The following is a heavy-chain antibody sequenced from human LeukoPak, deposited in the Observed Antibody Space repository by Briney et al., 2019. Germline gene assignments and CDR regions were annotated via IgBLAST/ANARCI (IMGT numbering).Heavy chain of an antibody. CDR1: GGTFSSYA. J-gene: IGHJ4*02. V-gene: IGHV1-69*13. Sequence: SVTVSCKASGGTFSSYAISWVRQAPGQGLEWMGGIIPIFGTANYAQKFQGRVTITADESTSTAYMELSSLRSEDTAVYYCASPAYYDSSGYPGLGGFDYWGQGTLVTVSS. CDR2: IIPIFGTA. D-gene: IGHD3-22*01. CDR3: ASPAYYDSSGYPGLGGFDY.